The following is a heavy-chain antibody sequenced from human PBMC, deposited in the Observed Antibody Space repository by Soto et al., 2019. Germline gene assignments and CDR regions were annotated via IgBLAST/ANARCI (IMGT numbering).Heavy chain of an antibody. CDR1: GGSISSSNYY. D-gene: IGHD2-2*01. Sequence: SETLSLTCTVSGGSISSSNYYWGWIRQPPGKGLEWIGSIYYSGNTYYNPSLKSRVTISVDTSKNQFSLKLSSVTAADTALFYCAIHPAETYYMGVWGKGTTVTVSS. CDR3: AIHPAETYYMGV. CDR2: IYYSGNT. J-gene: IGHJ6*03. V-gene: IGHV4-39*01.